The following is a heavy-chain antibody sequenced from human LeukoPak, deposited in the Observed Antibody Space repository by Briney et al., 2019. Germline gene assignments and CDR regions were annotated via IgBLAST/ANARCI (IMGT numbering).Heavy chain of an antibody. Sequence: GGSLRLSCAASGFTFSGYEMNWVRQAPGKGLEWVSYISSSGSTIYYADSVKGRFTISRDNAKNSLYLQMNSLRAEDTAVYYCARVESGAVAGTGDVFDVWGQGTLVTVSS. CDR1: GFTFSGYE. D-gene: IGHD6-19*01. CDR3: ARVESGAVAGTGDVFDV. CDR2: ISSSGSTI. J-gene: IGHJ3*01. V-gene: IGHV3-48*03.